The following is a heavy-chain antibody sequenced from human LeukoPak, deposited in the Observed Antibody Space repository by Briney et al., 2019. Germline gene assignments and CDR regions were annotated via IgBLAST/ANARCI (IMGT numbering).Heavy chain of an antibody. CDR1: GFTFSSYS. J-gene: IGHJ5*02. D-gene: IGHD3-3*01. Sequence: GGSLRLSCAASGFTFSSYSMNWVRQAPGKGLEWVSSISSSSNYIYYADSVKGRFTISRDNAKNSLYLQMNSLRAEDTAVYYCARDSSTYYDFWSGYRIDGWFDPWGQGTLVTVSS. V-gene: IGHV3-21*01. CDR2: ISSSSNYI. CDR3: ARDSSTYYDFWSGYRIDGWFDP.